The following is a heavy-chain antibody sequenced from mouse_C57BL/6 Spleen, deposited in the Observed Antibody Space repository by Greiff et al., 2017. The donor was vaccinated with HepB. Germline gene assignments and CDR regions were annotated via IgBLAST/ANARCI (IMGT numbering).Heavy chain of an antibody. Sequence: DVKLVESGGGLVQPGGSMKLSCAASGFTFSDAWMDWVRQSPEKGLEWVAEIRNKANNHATYYAESVKGRLTISRDDSKSSVDLQMSSLRAEDTGMYYCSRDGSTLCDYWGQGTTLTVSS. CDR1: GFTFSDAW. CDR2: IRNKANNHAT. V-gene: IGHV6-6*01. J-gene: IGHJ2*01. D-gene: IGHD1-1*01. CDR3: SRDGSTLCDY.